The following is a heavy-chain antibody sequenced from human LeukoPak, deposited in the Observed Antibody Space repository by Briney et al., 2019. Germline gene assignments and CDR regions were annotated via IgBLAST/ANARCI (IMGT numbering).Heavy chain of an antibody. D-gene: IGHD6-19*01. CDR1: GFTFNNYA. J-gene: IGHJ6*03. Sequence: PGGSLRLSCAASGFTFNNYAMTWVRQGPGKGLDWVSAISGNGDYTYYADSVRGRFTISRDNSRTTLFLQMNSLRAEDTALYYCAKLPQAGGDYYYIDVWGKGTTVTVSS. V-gene: IGHV3-23*01. CDR2: ISGNGDYT. CDR3: AKLPQAGGDYYYIDV.